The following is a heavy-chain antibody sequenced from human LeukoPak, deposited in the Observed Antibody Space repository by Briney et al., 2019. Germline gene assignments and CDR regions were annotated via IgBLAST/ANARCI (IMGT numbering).Heavy chain of an antibody. Sequence: PGGSLRLSCAASGFTFSSYSMNWVRQAPGKGLELVSSISSSSSYIYYADSVKGRFTISRDNAKNSLYLQMNSLRAEDTAVYYCARDFAIQLWTRPYDYWGQGTLVTVSS. D-gene: IGHD5-18*01. J-gene: IGHJ4*02. CDR1: GFTFSSYS. CDR2: ISSSSSYI. V-gene: IGHV3-21*01. CDR3: ARDFAIQLWTRPYDY.